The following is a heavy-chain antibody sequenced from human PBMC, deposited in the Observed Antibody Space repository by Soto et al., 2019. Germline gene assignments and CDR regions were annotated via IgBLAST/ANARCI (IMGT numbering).Heavy chain of an antibody. J-gene: IGHJ4*02. Sequence: SETLSLTCTVSGGSISRGDYYWSWIRQPPGKGLEWIGNIYYSGSTYYNPSLKSRVTISIDTSKNQFSLKLSSVTAADTAVYYCASRKSSTYFDYWGQGTLVTVSS. CDR3: ASRKSSTYFDY. CDR1: GGSISRGDYY. V-gene: IGHV4-30-4*01. D-gene: IGHD3-10*01. CDR2: IYYSGST.